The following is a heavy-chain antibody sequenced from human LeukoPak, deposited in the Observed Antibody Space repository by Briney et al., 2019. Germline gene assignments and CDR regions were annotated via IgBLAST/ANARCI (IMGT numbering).Heavy chain of an antibody. V-gene: IGHV3-7*01. CDR3: ARGRYSSSWQLDY. Sequence: PGGTLRLSCAASGFTFSSYGMSWVRQAPGKGLEWVANIKQDGSEKYYVDSVKGRFTISRDNAKNSLYLQMNSLRAEDTAVYYCARGRYSSSWQLDYWGQGTLVTVSS. D-gene: IGHD6-13*01. CDR2: IKQDGSEK. J-gene: IGHJ4*02. CDR1: GFTFSSYG.